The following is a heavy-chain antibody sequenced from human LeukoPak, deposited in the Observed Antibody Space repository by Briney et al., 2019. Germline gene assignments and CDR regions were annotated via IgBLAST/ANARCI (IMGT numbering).Heavy chain of an antibody. V-gene: IGHV3-23*01. CDR3: AKAKYSSGWYYFDY. D-gene: IGHD6-19*01. Sequence: PGGSLRLSCAASGFTFSTYAMTWVRQAPGKGPECVSGISGSGGSTYYADSVKGRFTIPRDNSKNTLYLQMNSLRAEDTAVYYCAKAKYSSGWYYFDYWGQGALVTVSS. CDR2: ISGSGGST. J-gene: IGHJ4*02. CDR1: GFTFSTYA.